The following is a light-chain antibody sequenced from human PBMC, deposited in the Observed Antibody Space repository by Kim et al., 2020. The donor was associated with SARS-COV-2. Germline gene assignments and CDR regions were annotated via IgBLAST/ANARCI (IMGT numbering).Light chain of an antibody. J-gene: IGLJ2*01. V-gene: IGLV6-57*01. CDR2: GDQ. CDR3: QSYDDNKWV. Sequence: GKTVIVTCTRIGGSIATDFVPWFQQRTGSSPTTMIYGDQQRPSGVPDRFSGSVDSSSNSASLTISGLKTEDGADYYCQSYDDNKWVFGGGTQLTVL. CDR1: GGSIATDF.